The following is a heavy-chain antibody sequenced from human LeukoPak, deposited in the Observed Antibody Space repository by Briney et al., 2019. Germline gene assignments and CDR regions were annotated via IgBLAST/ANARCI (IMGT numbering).Heavy chain of an antibody. CDR3: ARGGWRDTSTGVFDY. CDR1: GDSVSSNSAA. J-gene: IGHJ4*02. D-gene: IGHD1-14*01. V-gene: IGHV6-1*01. Sequence: PSQTLSLTCAISGDSVSSNSAAWNWIRQSPSRGLEWLGRTYYRSKWYNDYAVSVKSRININPDTSKNQFSLQLNSVTPEDTAVYYCARGGWRDTSTGVFDYWGQGTLVTVSS. CDR2: TYYRSKWYN.